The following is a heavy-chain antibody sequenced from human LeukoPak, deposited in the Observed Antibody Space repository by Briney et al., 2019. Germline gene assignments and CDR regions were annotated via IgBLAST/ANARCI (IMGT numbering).Heavy chain of an antibody. J-gene: IGHJ6*02. V-gene: IGHV3-7*01. CDR3: ARELGVTQGYYYYYYGMDV. Sequence: PGGPLRLSCAASGFTFSSYWMSWVRQAPGKGLEWVTNIKQDGSEKYYGDSVKGLFTISRDNAKNSLYLQMNSLRAEDTAVYYCARELGVTQGYYYYYYGMDVWGQGTTVTVSS. D-gene: IGHD4-23*01. CDR1: GFTFSSYW. CDR2: IKQDGSEK.